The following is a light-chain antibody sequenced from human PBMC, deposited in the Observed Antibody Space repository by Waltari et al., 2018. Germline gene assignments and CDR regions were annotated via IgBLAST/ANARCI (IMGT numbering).Light chain of an antibody. Sequence: EIVLTQSPGTLPLSPGERAPLSCRASQSVSRALAWYQQKPGQAPRPLIYGTSNRATGIPDRFSGSGSGTDFSLTISRLEPEDVAVYFCQHYVRLPATFGQGTKVEIK. J-gene: IGKJ1*01. V-gene: IGKV3-20*01. CDR1: QSVSRA. CDR2: GTS. CDR3: QHYVRLPAT.